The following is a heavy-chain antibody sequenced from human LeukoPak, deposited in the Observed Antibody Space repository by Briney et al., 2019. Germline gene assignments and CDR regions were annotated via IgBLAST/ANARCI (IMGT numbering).Heavy chain of an antibody. CDR3: ARDFYDTSGYYYDY. CDR2: ISGSSSYK. CDR1: GFTFSRYS. Sequence: PGGSLRLSCAASGFTFSRYSMNWVRQAPGKGPEWVSSISGSSSYKYYADSVKGRFTISRDNAKNSLYLQMNSLRAEDTAVYYCARDFYDTSGYYYDYWGQGTLVTVSS. J-gene: IGHJ4*02. V-gene: IGHV3-21*01. D-gene: IGHD3-22*01.